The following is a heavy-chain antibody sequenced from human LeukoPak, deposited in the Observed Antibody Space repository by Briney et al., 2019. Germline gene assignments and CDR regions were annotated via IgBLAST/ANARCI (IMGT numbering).Heavy chain of an antibody. CDR1: GFTFGSYA. J-gene: IGHJ4*02. CDR3: AKDRGYDILTGYYNV. Sequence: GGSLRLSCAASGFTFGSYAMSWVRQAPGKGLEWVSAISGSGGSTYYADSVKGRFTISRDNSKNTLYLQMNSLRAEDTAVYYCAKDRGYDILTGYYNVWGQGTLVTVSS. D-gene: IGHD3-9*01. V-gene: IGHV3-23*01. CDR2: ISGSGGST.